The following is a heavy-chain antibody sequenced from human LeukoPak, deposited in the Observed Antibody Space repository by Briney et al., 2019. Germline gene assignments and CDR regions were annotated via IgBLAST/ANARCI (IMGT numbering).Heavy chain of an antibody. CDR2: INVGNANT. J-gene: IGHJ4*02. D-gene: IGHD2-21*02. CDR1: GYTFTTYA. V-gene: IGHV1-3*01. Sequence: PSVKVSCKASGYTFTTYAIHWVRQAPGQGLEWMGWINVGNANTIYSQKFQGRVTITRDTSASTAYIEMSSLRSEDTAVYYCARAYCGGDCYNDYWGQGTLVTVSS. CDR3: ARAYCGGDCYNDY.